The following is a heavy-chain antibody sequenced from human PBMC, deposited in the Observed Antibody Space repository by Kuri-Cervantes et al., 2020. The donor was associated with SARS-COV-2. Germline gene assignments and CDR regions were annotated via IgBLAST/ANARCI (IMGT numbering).Heavy chain of an antibody. V-gene: IGHV3-30*03. CDR2: ISYDGSNK. J-gene: IGHJ4*02. CDR3: ARARVGVFDF. D-gene: IGHD2-21*01. Sequence: GESLKISCAASGFTFSSYGMHWVRQAPGKGLEWVAVISYDGSNKYYADSVKGRFTISRGNSKNTLYLQINSLRTEDTAVFYCARARVGVFDFWGQGALVTVSS. CDR1: GFTFSSYG.